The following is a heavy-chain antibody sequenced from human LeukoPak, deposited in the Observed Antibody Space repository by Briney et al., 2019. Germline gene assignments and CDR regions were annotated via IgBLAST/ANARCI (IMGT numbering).Heavy chain of an antibody. D-gene: IGHD3-22*01. CDR2: ISSSSSTI. Sequence: GGSLRLSCAASGFTFSSYEMNWVRQAPGRGLEWLSYISSSSSTISYADSVKGRFTISRDNAKHSLYLQMNSLRAEDTAVYYCARISGYYDSSGYYFLDYWGQGTLVTGSS. J-gene: IGHJ4*02. CDR3: ARISGYYDSSGYYFLDY. V-gene: IGHV3-48*03. CDR1: GFTFSSYE.